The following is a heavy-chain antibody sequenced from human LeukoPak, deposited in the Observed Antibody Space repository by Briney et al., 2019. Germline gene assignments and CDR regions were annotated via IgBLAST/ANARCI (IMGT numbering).Heavy chain of an antibody. J-gene: IGHJ4*02. Sequence: PSETLSLTCTVSGYSINSGYFWGWIRQPPGKGLEWIATISHSGSTYFNPSLKSRVTISGDTSQNQFSLRLTSVTAADTAVYHCARINQVMGAFDYWGQGTLVTVSS. CDR2: ISHSGST. D-gene: IGHD3-16*01. V-gene: IGHV4-38-2*02. CDR1: GYSINSGYF. CDR3: ARINQVMGAFDY.